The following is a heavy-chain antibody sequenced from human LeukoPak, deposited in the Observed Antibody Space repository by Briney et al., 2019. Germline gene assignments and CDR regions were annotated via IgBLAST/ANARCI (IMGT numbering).Heavy chain of an antibody. V-gene: IGHV3-30-3*01. CDR2: ISYDGSNK. D-gene: IGHD3-10*01. CDR3: AREPITMVRGLDP. Sequence: PGGSLRLSCAASGFTFSSYAMHWVRQAPGKGLEWVAVISYDGSNKYYADSVKGRFTISRDNSKNTLYLQMNSLRAEDTAVYYCAREPITMVRGLDPWGQGTLVTVSS. J-gene: IGHJ5*02. CDR1: GFTFSSYA.